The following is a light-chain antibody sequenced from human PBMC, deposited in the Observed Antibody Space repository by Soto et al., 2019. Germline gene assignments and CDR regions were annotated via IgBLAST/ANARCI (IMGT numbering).Light chain of an antibody. J-gene: IGKJ1*01. CDR2: KAS. CDR3: QQYNNYPRT. V-gene: IGKV1-5*03. CDR1: QSISSW. Sequence: DIQMTQSPSTLSASVGDRVTITCRASQSISSWLAWYQQKPGKAPKLLIYKASSLESGVPSRFSGSGSGTEFTLTISNLQPDDFATYFCQQYNNYPRTFGQGTKV.